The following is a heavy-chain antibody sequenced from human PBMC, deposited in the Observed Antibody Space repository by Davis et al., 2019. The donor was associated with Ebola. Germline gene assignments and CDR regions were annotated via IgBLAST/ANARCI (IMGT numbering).Heavy chain of an antibody. J-gene: IGHJ2*01. Sequence: GESLKISCAASGFTFSSYWMHWVRQAPGKGLEWVANINQDGSEKSHVDSVKGRFTIPRDKAKNSLYLQMNSLRAEDTAVYYCTRHVSGDFWYFDLWGRGTLVTVSS. V-gene: IGHV3-7*03. CDR1: GFTFSSYW. CDR2: INQDGSEK. D-gene: IGHD4-17*01. CDR3: TRHVSGDFWYFDL.